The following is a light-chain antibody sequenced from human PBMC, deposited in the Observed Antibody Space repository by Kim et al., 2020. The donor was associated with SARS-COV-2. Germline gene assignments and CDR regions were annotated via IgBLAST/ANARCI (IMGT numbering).Light chain of an antibody. Sequence: ASVGDRVTITCRASQGISSSFAWYQQKPGKAPKLLIYAASTLQSGVPARFSASRSGTDFTLTINSLQPEDFATYYCQQLDSYPLTFGGGTKVDIK. J-gene: IGKJ4*01. CDR1: QGISSS. CDR2: AAS. CDR3: QQLDSYPLT. V-gene: IGKV1-9*01.